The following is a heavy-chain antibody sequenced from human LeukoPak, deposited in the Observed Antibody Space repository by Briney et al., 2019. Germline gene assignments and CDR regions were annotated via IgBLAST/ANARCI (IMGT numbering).Heavy chain of an antibody. V-gene: IGHV3-30*02. CDR2: IRYDGDNK. CDR1: GFTFSSYG. CDR3: AKDQGSGWYFDYFDY. D-gene: IGHD6-19*01. J-gene: IGHJ4*02. Sequence: PGGSLRLSCAASGFTFSSYGMHWVRQAPGKGLDWVAFIRYDGDNKYYADAVKGRFTISRDNSKNTLYLQMNSLRAEDTAVYYCAKDQGSGWYFDYFDYWGQGTLVTVSS.